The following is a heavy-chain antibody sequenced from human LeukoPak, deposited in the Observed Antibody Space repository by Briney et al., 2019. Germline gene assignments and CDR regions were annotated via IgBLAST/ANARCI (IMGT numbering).Heavy chain of an antibody. V-gene: IGHV4-30-2*01. CDR2: IYHSGST. CDR1: GGSISSGGYY. J-gene: IGHJ6*03. CDR3: ARELVVPAAREYYYYMDV. D-gene: IGHD2-2*01. Sequence: SQTLSLTCTVSGGSISSGGYYWSWIRQPPGKGLEWIGYIYHSGSTYYNPSLKSRVTISVDRSKNQFSLKLSSVTAADTAVYYCARELVVPAAREYYYYMDVWGKGTTVTVSS.